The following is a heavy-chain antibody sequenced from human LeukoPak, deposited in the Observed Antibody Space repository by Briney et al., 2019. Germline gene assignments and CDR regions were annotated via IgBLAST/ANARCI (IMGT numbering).Heavy chain of an antibody. CDR2: IYTSGST. CDR1: GGSISGYY. D-gene: IGHD3-3*01. CDR3: VRVSISRLGADLLYDV. Sequence: SETLSLTCTVSGGSISGYYWTWVRQPPGKGLEWIGYIYTSGSTSYNPSLKSRVTMSLDTSQNQFSLKLSSVTAADTAVYYCVRVSISRLGADLLYDVWGQGTTVLVSS. V-gene: IGHV4-4*09. J-gene: IGHJ6*02.